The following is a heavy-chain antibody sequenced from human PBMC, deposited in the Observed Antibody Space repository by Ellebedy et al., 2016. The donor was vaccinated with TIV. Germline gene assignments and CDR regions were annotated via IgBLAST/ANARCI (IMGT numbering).Heavy chain of an antibody. D-gene: IGHD1-1*01. CDR2: IDSGGST. CDR1: GFTVGNNF. J-gene: IGHJ4*02. V-gene: IGHV3-53*01. Sequence: GESLKISCAASGFTVGNNFMSWVRQAPGKGLEWVSLIDSGGSTDYADSVKGRFTIYRNSSKNTLYLQMNNLRAEDTAMYYCARKTDTGTSGDYWGQGTPVTFSS. CDR3: ARKTDTGTSGDY.